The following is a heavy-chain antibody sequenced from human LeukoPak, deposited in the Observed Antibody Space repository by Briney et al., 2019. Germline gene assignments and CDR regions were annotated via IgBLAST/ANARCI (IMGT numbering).Heavy chain of an antibody. Sequence: GGSLRLSCAASGFTFSSYAMTWVRQAPGKGLEWVSGISGSGGSTYYADSVKGRFTIFRDNSKNTLYLQMNSLRAEDTAVYYCAKVNYVSSWPYDAFDIWGQGTMVTVSS. CDR2: ISGSGGST. D-gene: IGHD6-13*01. CDR1: GFTFSSYA. V-gene: IGHV3-23*01. CDR3: AKVNYVSSWPYDAFDI. J-gene: IGHJ3*02.